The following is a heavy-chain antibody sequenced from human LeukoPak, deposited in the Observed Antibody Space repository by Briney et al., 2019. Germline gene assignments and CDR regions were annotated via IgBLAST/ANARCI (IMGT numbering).Heavy chain of an antibody. J-gene: IGHJ4*02. D-gene: IGHD3-22*01. V-gene: IGHV3-53*01. Sequence: GGSLRLSCAASGFTVSSNYMSWVRQAPGKGLEWVSVIYSGGSTYYADSVKGRFTISRDNSKNTLYLQMNSLRAEDTAVYYRARTRYDSSGYYYYFDYWGQGTLVTVSS. CDR3: ARTRYDSSGYYYYFDY. CDR1: GFTVSSNY. CDR2: IYSGGST.